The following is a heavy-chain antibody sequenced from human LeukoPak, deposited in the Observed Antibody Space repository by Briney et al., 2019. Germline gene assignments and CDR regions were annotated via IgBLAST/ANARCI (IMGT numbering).Heavy chain of an antibody. CDR1: GFTFSSYG. J-gene: IGHJ4*02. CDR3: AKEDSGSYDGDY. D-gene: IGHD1-26*01. CDR2: ISYDGSNK. Sequence: PGGSLRLSCAVSGFTFSSYGMHWVRQAPGKGLEWVAVISYDGSNKYYADSVKGRFTISRDNSKNTLYLQMNSLRAEDTAVYYCAKEDSGSYDGDYWGQGTLVTVSS. V-gene: IGHV3-30*18.